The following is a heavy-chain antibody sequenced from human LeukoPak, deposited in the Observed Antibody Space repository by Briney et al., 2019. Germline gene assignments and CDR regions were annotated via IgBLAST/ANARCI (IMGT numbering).Heavy chain of an antibody. D-gene: IGHD3-10*01. CDR2: INHSGST. J-gene: IGHJ4*02. Sequence: SETPSLTCAVYGGSFSGYYWSWIRQPPGKGLEWIGEINHSGSTNYNPSLKSRVTISVDTSKNQFSLKLSSVTAADTAVYYCARGRLKYYGSGTLDYWGQGTLVTVSS. CDR3: ARGRLKYYGSGTLDY. V-gene: IGHV4-34*01. CDR1: GGSFSGYY.